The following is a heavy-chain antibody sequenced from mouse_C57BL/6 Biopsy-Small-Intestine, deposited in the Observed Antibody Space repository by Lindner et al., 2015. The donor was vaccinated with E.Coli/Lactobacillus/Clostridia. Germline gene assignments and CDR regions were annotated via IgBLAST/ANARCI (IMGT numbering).Heavy chain of an antibody. D-gene: IGHD1-1*01. CDR1: GFTFSDYG. CDR3: AREDYGSTYGWYFDV. CDR2: ISSASII. J-gene: IGHJ1*03. V-gene: IGHV5-17*01. Sequence: VQLQEVWGGLVKPGGSLKLSCAASGFTFSDYGMHWVRQAPEKGLEWLAYISSASIIYYADTVKGRFTISRDNAKNTLFLQMTSLRSEDTAMYYCAREDYGSTYGWYFDVWGTGTTVTVSS.